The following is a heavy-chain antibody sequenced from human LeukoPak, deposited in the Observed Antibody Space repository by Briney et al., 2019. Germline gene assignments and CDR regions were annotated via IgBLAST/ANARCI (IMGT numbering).Heavy chain of an antibody. CDR3: ARAPRGFGKDPMNWFDP. CDR1: GGSISSSNW. V-gene: IGHV4-4*02. J-gene: IGHJ5*02. Sequence: PSQTLSLTCAVSGGSISSSNWWSWVRQPPGKGLEWIGEIYHSGSTNYNPSLKSRVTISVDKSKNQFSLKLSSVTAADTAVYYCARAPRGFGKDPMNWFDPWGQGTLVTVSS. CDR2: IYHSGST. D-gene: IGHD3-10*01.